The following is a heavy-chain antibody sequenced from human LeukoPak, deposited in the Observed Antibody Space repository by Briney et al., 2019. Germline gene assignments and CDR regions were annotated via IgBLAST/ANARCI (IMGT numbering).Heavy chain of an antibody. D-gene: IGHD6-19*01. CDR3: PRGRLKRVPFTKVAGALDY. V-gene: IGHV1-18*01. CDR1: GYTFRNYG. J-gene: IGHJ4*02. CDR2: ICTYTGNT. Sequence: ASVTVSCKASGYTFRNYGITWVRQAPGQGVEWRGWICTYTGNTDYAHKFQGIVIMTADTSTPTAHMELRSLRSDDTAVYYCPRGRLKRVPFTKVAGALDYWGQGTRVTVSS.